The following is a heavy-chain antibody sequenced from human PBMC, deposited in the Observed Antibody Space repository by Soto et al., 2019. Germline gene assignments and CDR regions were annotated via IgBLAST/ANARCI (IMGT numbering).Heavy chain of an antibody. J-gene: IGHJ5*02. V-gene: IGHV4-59*01. Sequence: LSLTCNVSGGSISNYYWTWVRQSPEKGLEWIGYMYYNGNINYNPSLKSRVTISIDTSKNQFSLTLKSVTAADTAVYYCASGGNWLDPWGQGVLVTVYS. D-gene: IGHD3-16*01. CDR3: ASGGNWLDP. CDR2: MYYNGNI. CDR1: GGSISNYY.